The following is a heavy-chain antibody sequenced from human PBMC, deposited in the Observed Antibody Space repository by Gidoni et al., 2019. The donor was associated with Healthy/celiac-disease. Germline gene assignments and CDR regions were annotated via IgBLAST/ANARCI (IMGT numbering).Heavy chain of an antibody. CDR2: IYYSVST. Sequence: QVQLKESAQGLVKPSQTLSLPCNVSVGPISSGGYYWSWIRQHPGKGLECIGYIYYSVSTYYNPSLKSRVTISVDTSKNQFSLKLSSVTAADTAVYYCARDWNDYGDSWGQGTLVTVSS. CDR1: VGPISSGGYY. V-gene: IGHV4-31*03. D-gene: IGHD1-1*01. CDR3: ARDWNDYGDS. J-gene: IGHJ4*02.